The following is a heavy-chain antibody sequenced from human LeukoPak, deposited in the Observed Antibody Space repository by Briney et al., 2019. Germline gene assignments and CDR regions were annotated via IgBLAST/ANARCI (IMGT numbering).Heavy chain of an antibody. Sequence: SETLSLTCTVSGGSISSYYWSWIRQPPGKGLEWIGYIYYSGSTNYNPSLKSRVTISVDTSKNQFSLKLSSVTAADTAVYYCAFGGSGYTHYYYYYYMDVWGKGPTVTVSS. D-gene: IGHD3-3*01. CDR1: GGSISSYY. V-gene: IGHV4-59*01. J-gene: IGHJ6*03. CDR2: IYYSGST. CDR3: AFGGSGYTHYYYYYYMDV.